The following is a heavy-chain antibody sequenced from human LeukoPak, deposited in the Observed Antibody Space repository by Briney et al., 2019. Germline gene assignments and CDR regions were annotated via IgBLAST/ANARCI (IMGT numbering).Heavy chain of an antibody. J-gene: IGHJ6*02. CDR1: GGSISSYY. D-gene: IGHD6-13*01. V-gene: IGHV4-59*01. CDR2: NYYSGST. CDR3: ARDRGGSSWYQGDYYYYGMDV. Sequence: SETLSLTCTVSGGSISSYYWSWIRQPPGKGLEWIGYNYYSGSTNYNPSLKSRVTISVDTSKNQFSLKLSSVTAADTAVYYCARDRGGSSWYQGDYYYYGMDVWGQGTTVTVSS.